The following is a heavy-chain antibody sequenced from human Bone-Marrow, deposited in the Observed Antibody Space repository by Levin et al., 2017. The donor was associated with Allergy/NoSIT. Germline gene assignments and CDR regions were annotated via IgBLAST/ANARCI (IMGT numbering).Heavy chain of an antibody. CDR1: GYTFTDYY. J-gene: IGHJ5*02. Sequence: ASVKVSCKASGYTFTDYYIHWVRQAPGQGFEWMGIINPSGGGTFYEQKFQGRVTMTRDTSTSTVYMELSSLRSEDTAVYYCARAPVAGRWGNWFDPWGQGTLVTVSS. CDR2: INPSGGGT. V-gene: IGHV1-46*01. D-gene: IGHD6-19*01. CDR3: ARAPVAGRWGNWFDP.